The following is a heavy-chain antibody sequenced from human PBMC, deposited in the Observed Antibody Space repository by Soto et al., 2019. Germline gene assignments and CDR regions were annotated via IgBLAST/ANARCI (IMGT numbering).Heavy chain of an antibody. Sequence: ASVKVSCKASGYTFTDHAMHWVRQAPGQRLERMGWINAGNGNTKYSQKFQGMVTITRDNSVNTVYMELSSLRSEDTAVYYCAREGGPIGTAGTLYDTWGQGALVPGSS. CDR1: GYTFTDHA. CDR2: INAGNGNT. J-gene: IGHJ5*02. CDR3: AREGGPIGTAGTLYDT. V-gene: IGHV1-3*01. D-gene: IGHD6-19*01.